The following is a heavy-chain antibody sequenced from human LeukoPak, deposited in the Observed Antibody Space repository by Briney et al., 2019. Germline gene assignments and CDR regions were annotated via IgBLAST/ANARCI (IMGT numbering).Heavy chain of an antibody. V-gene: IGHV3-74*01. D-gene: IGHD3-10*01. CDR3: AKRGPIYSASPGNYFDY. J-gene: IGHJ4*02. Sequence: GGSLRLSCAASGFTFSSYWMNWVRHAPGKGLVWVSRIASDGSSTTYADSVKGRFSISRDNAKNTLYLQMNSLRAEDTAVYYCAKRGPIYSASPGNYFDYWGQGTLVTVSS. CDR1: GFTFSSYW. CDR2: IASDGSST.